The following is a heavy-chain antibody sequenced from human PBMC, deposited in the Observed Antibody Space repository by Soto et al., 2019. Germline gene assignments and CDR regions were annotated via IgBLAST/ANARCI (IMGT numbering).Heavy chain of an antibody. CDR1: GYTFTGYY. CDR3: AREEQDYGDYEGGNYFDY. Sequence: QVQLVQSGAEVKKPGASVKVSCKASGYTFTGYYMHWVRQAPGQGLEWMGWINPNSGGTNDAQKFHGWVTMTRDTSISTAYMELSRLRSDDTAVYYCAREEQDYGDYEGGNYFDYWGQGTLVTVSS. V-gene: IGHV1-2*04. CDR2: INPNSGGT. D-gene: IGHD4-17*01. J-gene: IGHJ4*02.